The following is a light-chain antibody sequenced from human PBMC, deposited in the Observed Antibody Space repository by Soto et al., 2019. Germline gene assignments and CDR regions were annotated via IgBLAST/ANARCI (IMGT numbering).Light chain of an antibody. V-gene: IGKV3-20*01. CDR3: QQYGNSPPNT. J-gene: IGKJ2*01. CDR1: QSVSSSY. Sequence: IVLTQSPGTLSLSPGERATLSCRASQSVSSSYLAWYQQKPGQASRLLIYGASSRATGIPDRFSGSGSGTDFTLTISRLEPEDFAVYYCQQYGNSPPNTFGQGTKLEIK. CDR2: GAS.